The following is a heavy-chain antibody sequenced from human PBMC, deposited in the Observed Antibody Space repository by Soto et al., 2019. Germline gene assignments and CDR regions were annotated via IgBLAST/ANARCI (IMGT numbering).Heavy chain of an antibody. CDR1: GFTFSSYS. Sequence: EVQLVESGGGLVKPGGSLRLSCAASGFTFSSYSMNWVRQAPGKGLEWVSSISSSSSYIYYADSVKGRFTISRDNAKNSLYLQMNSLSAEDTAVYYCARDETVTTHIPGDYWGQGTLVTVSS. CDR3: ARDETVTTHIPGDY. D-gene: IGHD4-17*01. V-gene: IGHV3-21*01. J-gene: IGHJ4*02. CDR2: ISSSSSYI.